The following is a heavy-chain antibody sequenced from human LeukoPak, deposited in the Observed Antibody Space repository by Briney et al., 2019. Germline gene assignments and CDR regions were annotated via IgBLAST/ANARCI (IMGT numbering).Heavy chain of an antibody. CDR3: AKDPYYDILTGSMGY. CDR2: ISGTGGST. CDR1: GFTFSSYA. Sequence: GGSLSLSCAASGFTFSSYAMSWVRQAPGKGLEWVSAISGTGGSTYYADSVKGRFTVSRDNSKNTLYLQMNSLGAEDTAVYYCAKDPYYDILTGSMGYWGQGTLVTVSS. D-gene: IGHD3-9*01. V-gene: IGHV3-23*01. J-gene: IGHJ4*02.